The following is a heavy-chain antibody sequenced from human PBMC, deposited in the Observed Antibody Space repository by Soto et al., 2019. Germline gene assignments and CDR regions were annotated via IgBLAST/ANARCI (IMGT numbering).Heavy chain of an antibody. CDR1: GFSLSTSGVG. CDR3: AHYGSGSYEYKNNWFDP. Sequence: QITLKESGPTLVKPTQTLTLTCTFSGFSLSTSGVGVGWIRQPPGKALEWRALIYWDDDKRYSPALKSRLTITKDTSKNQVVLTMTNMDPVDTATYYCAHYGSGSYEYKNNWFDPWGQGTLVTVSS. J-gene: IGHJ5*02. D-gene: IGHD3-10*01. CDR2: IYWDDDK. V-gene: IGHV2-5*02.